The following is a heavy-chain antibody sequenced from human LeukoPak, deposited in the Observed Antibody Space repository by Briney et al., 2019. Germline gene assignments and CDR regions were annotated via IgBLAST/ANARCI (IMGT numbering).Heavy chain of an antibody. V-gene: IGHV3-23*01. CDR3: AKDSSSVTHYYYYGMDV. J-gene: IGHJ6*02. CDR2: ISGSGGST. CDR1: GFTFSSYA. Sequence: PGGSLRLSCAASGFTFSSYAMSWVRQAPGKGLEWVSAISGSGGSTYYADSVKGRFTISRDNSKSTLYLQMNSLRAEDTAVYYCAKDSSSVTHYYYYGMDVWGQGTTVTVSS. D-gene: IGHD6-13*01.